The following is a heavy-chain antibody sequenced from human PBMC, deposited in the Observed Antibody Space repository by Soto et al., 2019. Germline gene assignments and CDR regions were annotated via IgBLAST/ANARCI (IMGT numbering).Heavy chain of an antibody. CDR2: ISAYNGDT. Sequence: QDHLVQSGAEVKKPGASAKVSCKASGYTFKNYGINWVRQAPGRGLGLGAWISAYNGDTSYGQHFQGRVTVTTETLTNTDYMELRSLRPDDTAVDFCVLGGLETGYSRDMDYWGQGTLVSVAS. CDR3: VLGGLETGYSRDMDY. D-gene: IGHD3-9*01. V-gene: IGHV1-18*04. J-gene: IGHJ4*02. CDR1: GYTFKNYG.